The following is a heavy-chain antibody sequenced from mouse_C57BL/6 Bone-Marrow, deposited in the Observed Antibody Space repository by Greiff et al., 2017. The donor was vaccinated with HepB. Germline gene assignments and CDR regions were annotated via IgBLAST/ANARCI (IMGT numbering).Heavy chain of an antibody. CDR2: INPGSGGT. CDR3: ARHDGSSYWYFDV. J-gene: IGHJ1*03. D-gene: IGHD1-1*01. Sequence: VQLQQSGAELVRPGTSVKVSCKASGYAFTNYLIEWVKQRPGQGLEWIGVINPGSGGTNYNEKVKGKATLTADKSSSTAYMQLSSLTSEDSAVYFCARHDGSSYWYFDVWGTGTTVTVSS. V-gene: IGHV1-54*01. CDR1: GYAFTNYL.